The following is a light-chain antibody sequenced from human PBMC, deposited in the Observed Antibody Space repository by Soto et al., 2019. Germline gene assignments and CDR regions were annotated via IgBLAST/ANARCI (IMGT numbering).Light chain of an antibody. J-gene: IGKJ5*01. CDR1: QSVSSSY. Sequence: EIILTQSPATLSLSPGERATLSCGASQSVSSSYVAWYQHRPGLAPRLLIHDASSRATGIPDRFRGTKSGTDFTLTIRRLEPEDAAVYYCQQYGSSPITFGQGTRLEI. V-gene: IGKV3D-20*01. CDR3: QQYGSSPIT. CDR2: DAS.